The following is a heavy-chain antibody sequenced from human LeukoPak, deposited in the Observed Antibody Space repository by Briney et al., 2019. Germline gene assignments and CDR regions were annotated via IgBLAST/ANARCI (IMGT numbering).Heavy chain of an antibody. CDR3: ARHVGNDYVWGSYRYFDY. J-gene: IGHJ4*02. V-gene: IGHV4-59*08. Sequence: PSETLSLTCTVSGGSISSYYWSWIRQPPGKGLEWIGYIYYSGSTNYNPSLKSRVTISVDTSKSQFSLKLSSVTAADTAVYYCARHVGNDYVWGSYRYFDYWGQGTLVTVSS. D-gene: IGHD3-16*02. CDR2: IYYSGST. CDR1: GGSISSYY.